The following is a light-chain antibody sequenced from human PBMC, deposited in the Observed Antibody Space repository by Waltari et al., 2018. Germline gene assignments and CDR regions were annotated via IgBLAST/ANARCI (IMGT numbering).Light chain of an antibody. Sequence: QSALTQPRSVSGSPGQSVTISCTGTSHDIGPNNFVSWYQYHPGKVPKLMIHDINERPSGVPDRFSGSKSGNTASLTISGLQADDEADYYCCSYAGSYTLFGGGTKLTVL. V-gene: IGLV2-11*01. CDR1: SHDIGPNNF. CDR2: DIN. CDR3: CSYAGSYTL. J-gene: IGLJ2*01.